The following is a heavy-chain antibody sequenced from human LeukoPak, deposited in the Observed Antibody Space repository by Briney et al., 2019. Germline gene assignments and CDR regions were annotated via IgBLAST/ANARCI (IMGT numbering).Heavy chain of an antibody. D-gene: IGHD3-22*01. CDR3: ARDPRPSYDSSDYYYPGDY. CDR2: ISPSGGST. V-gene: IGHV1-46*01. CDR1: GYTFTSYY. J-gene: IGHJ4*02. Sequence: ASVKVSCKASGYTFTSYYMHWVRQAPGQGLEWMAIISPSGGSTNYAQKFQGRVTMTRDTSTSTVYMELSSLRSEDTAVYYCARDPRPSYDSSDYYYPGDYWGQGTLVTVSS.